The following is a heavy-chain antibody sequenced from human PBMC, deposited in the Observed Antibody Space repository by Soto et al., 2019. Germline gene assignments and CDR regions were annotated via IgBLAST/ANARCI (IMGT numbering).Heavy chain of an antibody. CDR1: GYSFTSYW. J-gene: IGHJ6*02. Sequence: PGESLKISCKGSGYSFTSYWISWVRQMPGKGLEWMGRIDPSDSYTNYSPSFQGHVTISADKSISTAYLQWSSLKASDTAMYYCARGRAWAARYYGMDVWGQGTTVTVSS. CDR3: ARGRAWAARYYGMDV. CDR2: IDPSDSYT. D-gene: IGHD6-6*01. V-gene: IGHV5-10-1*01.